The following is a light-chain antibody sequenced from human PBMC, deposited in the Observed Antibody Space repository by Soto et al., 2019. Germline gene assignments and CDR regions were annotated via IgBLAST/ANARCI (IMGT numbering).Light chain of an antibody. Sequence: EIVMTQSPATLSVSQGERATLSCRASQRVSNNLAWYQQRPGRSPRLLIYATSTRATGIPARFSGSGSGTEFTLTISSLQSEDFAVYYCQHYDNWLPTFGQGIRLEIK. J-gene: IGKJ5*01. CDR2: ATS. CDR1: QRVSNN. V-gene: IGKV3-15*01. CDR3: QHYDNWLPT.